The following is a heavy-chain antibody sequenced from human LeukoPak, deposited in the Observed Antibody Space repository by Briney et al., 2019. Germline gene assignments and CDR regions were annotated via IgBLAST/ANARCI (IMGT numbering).Heavy chain of an antibody. D-gene: IGHD2-2*01. CDR3: ARASVGCSSTSCYSTQFDY. Sequence: SETLSLTCAVYGGSFSGYYWSWIRQPPGKGLEWIGEINHSGSTNYNPSLKSRVTISVDTSKNQFSLKLSSVTAADTAVYYCARASVGCSSTSCYSTQFDYWGQGTLITVSS. CDR1: GGSFSGYY. CDR2: INHSGST. V-gene: IGHV4-34*01. J-gene: IGHJ4*02.